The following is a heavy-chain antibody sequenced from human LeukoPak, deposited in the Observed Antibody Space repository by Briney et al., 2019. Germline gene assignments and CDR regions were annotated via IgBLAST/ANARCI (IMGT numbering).Heavy chain of an antibody. Sequence: GASVKVSCKASGYTFTGYYMHWVRQAPGQGLEWMGWINPNSGGTNYAQKFQGRVTMTRDTSISTAYMELSRLKSDDTAVYYCARDLSGYAFYYFDYWGQGTLVTVSS. D-gene: IGHD5-12*01. CDR2: INPNSGGT. J-gene: IGHJ4*02. V-gene: IGHV1-2*02. CDR1: GYTFTGYY. CDR3: ARDLSGYAFYYFDY.